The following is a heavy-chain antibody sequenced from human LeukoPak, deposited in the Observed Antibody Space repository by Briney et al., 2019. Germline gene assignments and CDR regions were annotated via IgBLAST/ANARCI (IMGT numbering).Heavy chain of an antibody. CDR2: IYYSGTT. J-gene: IGHJ4*02. CDR1: GGSISSYY. V-gene: IGHV4-59*01. CDR3: AGGVYIASAQYGY. D-gene: IGHD6-13*01. Sequence: SETLSLTCTVSGGSISSYYWSWIRQPPGKGLEWIGYIYYSGTTNYNPSLKSRVTISVDTSKNQFSLKLSSVTAADTAVYYCAGGVYIASAQYGYWGQGTLVTVSS.